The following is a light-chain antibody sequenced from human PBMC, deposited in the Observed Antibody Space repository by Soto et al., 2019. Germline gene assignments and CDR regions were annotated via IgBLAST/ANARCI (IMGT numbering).Light chain of an antibody. CDR3: SSYAASNNYV. CDR2: EVS. V-gene: IGLV2-8*01. CDR1: SSDVGGYNY. J-gene: IGLJ1*01. Sequence: QSALTQPPYASGSPGQSVTISCTGTSSDVGGYNYVSWYQQHPGKAPKLMIYEVSKRPSGVPDRFSGSKSGNTASLTVSGLQAEDEADYYCSSYAASNNYVFGTGTKVTVL.